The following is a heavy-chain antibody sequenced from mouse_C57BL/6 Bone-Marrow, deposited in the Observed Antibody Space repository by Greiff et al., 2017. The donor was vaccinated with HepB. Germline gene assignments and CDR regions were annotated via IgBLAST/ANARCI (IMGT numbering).Heavy chain of an antibody. D-gene: IGHD1-1*01. V-gene: IGHV5-6*01. J-gene: IGHJ3*01. Sequence: EVKLVESGGDLVKPGGSLKLSCAASGFTFSSYGMSWVRQTPDKRLEWVATISSGGSYTYYPDSVKGRFTISRDNAKNTLYLQMSSLKSEDIAMYYCARHYAFAYWGQGTLVTVSA. CDR1: GFTFSSYG. CDR2: ISSGGSYT. CDR3: ARHYAFAY.